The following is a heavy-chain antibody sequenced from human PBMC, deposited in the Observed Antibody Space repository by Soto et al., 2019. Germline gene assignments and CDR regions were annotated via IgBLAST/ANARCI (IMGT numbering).Heavy chain of an antibody. V-gene: IGHV3-21*01. J-gene: IGHJ3*02. CDR1: GFTFSSYS. CDR3: ARGSYYDILTGYFFDAFDI. D-gene: IGHD3-9*01. CDR2: ISSSSSYI. Sequence: GGSLRLSCAASGFTFSSYSMNWVRQAPGKGLEWVSSISSSSSYIYYADSVKGRFTISRDNAKNSLYLQMNSLRAEDTAVYYCARGSYYDILTGYFFDAFDIWGQGTIVTVSS.